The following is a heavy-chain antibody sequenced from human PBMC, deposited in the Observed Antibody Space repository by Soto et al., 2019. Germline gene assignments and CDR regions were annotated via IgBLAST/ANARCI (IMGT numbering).Heavy chain of an antibody. D-gene: IGHD3-3*01. CDR2: IFSNDEK. V-gene: IGHV2-26*01. J-gene: IGHJ5*02. CDR3: ARTGDFWWFDP. CDR1: GFSLSNARMG. Sequence: QVTLKESGPVLVKPTETRTLTCTVSGFSLSNARMGVSWIRQPPGKALEWLAHIFSNDEKSYSTSLKSRLTITKDTSKIRLVLTMTHMDPVDTASYYCARTGDFWWFDPWGQGTLVTVSS.